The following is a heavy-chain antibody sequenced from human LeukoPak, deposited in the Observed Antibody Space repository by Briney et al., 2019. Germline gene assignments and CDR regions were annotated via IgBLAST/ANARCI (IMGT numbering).Heavy chain of an antibody. V-gene: IGHV4-59*01. CDR2: IYYSGST. CDR3: ARFIAAGSERYFDY. J-gene: IGHJ4*02. D-gene: IGHD6-13*01. Sequence: PSETLSLTCTVSGGSISSYYWSWIRQPPGKGLEWIGYIYYSGSTNYNPSLMSRVTISVDTSKNQFSLKLSSVTAADTAVYYCARFIAAGSERYFDYWGQGTLVTVSS. CDR1: GGSISSYY.